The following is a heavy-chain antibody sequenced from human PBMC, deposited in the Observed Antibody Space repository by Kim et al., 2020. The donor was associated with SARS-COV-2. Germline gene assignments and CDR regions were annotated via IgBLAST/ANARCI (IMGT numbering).Heavy chain of an antibody. D-gene: IGHD3-10*01. J-gene: IGHJ4*02. CDR2: ISDDGDNK. CDR1: GFTFSNYV. CDR3: ARLYGSGMGGYFDY. Sequence: GGSLRLSCAASGFTFSNYVFHWVRQVPGKGLDWVAVISDDGDNKYYADSVKGRFIISRDNSKNTLYLQMNSLRAEDTAVYYCARLYGSGMGGYFDYWGQGTLVTVSS. V-gene: IGHV3-30-3*01.